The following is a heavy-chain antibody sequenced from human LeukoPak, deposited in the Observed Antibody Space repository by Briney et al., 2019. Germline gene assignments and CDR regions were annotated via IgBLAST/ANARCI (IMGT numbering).Heavy chain of an antibody. CDR3: ARGVTMIVRLARYYMDV. Sequence: GGSLRLSCAASGFTFSSYWMSWVRQAPGKGLEWVANIKQDGSEKYYVDSVKGRFTISRDNAKNSLYLQMNSLRAEDTAVYYCARGVTMIVRLARYYMDVWGKGTTVTISS. D-gene: IGHD3-22*01. V-gene: IGHV3-7*01. CDR1: GFTFSSYW. J-gene: IGHJ6*03. CDR2: IKQDGSEK.